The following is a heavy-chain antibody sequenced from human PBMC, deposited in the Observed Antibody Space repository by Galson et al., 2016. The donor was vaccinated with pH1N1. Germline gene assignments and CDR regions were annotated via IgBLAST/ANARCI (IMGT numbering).Heavy chain of an antibody. CDR1: GFTFDSHE. J-gene: IGHJ4*03. CDR3: ARAYYDPLTRFSGAFDY. Sequence: SLRLSCAVSGFTFDSHEMNWVRQAPGKGLEWVASISSGGNTMFYADSVKGRFIISRDNAKNSLYLQMNSLRVEDTAVYYCARAYYDPLTRFSGAFDYWGQGTTVTVSS. CDR2: ISSGGNTM. V-gene: IGHV3-48*03. D-gene: IGHD3-9*01.